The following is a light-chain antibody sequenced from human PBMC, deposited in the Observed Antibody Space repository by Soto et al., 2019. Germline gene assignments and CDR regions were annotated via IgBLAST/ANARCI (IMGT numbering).Light chain of an antibody. CDR2: GAS. Sequence: EIVMTQSPATLSVSPGERATLSGRASQSVSSNLSWYQQKPGQAPRLLIYGASTRATGIPARFSDSGSGTEFTLTISSLQSEDFAVYYCQQYNNWWTFGQGTKVEIK. CDR3: QQYNNWWT. V-gene: IGKV3-15*01. CDR1: QSVSSN. J-gene: IGKJ1*01.